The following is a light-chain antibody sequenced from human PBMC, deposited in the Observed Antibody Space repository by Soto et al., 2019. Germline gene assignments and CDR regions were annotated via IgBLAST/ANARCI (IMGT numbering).Light chain of an antibody. J-gene: IGKJ1*01. CDR2: DAS. Sequence: DIQMIQSPSSLSASVGDRVTITCQASQEISNYLNWYQQKPGKAPKLLIYDASNLERGVPSSFSGRGSGADFTFTISILQPEDFATDYCQQYDHRPLTFGRGTKVEIK. V-gene: IGKV1-33*01. CDR1: QEISNY. CDR3: QQYDHRPLT.